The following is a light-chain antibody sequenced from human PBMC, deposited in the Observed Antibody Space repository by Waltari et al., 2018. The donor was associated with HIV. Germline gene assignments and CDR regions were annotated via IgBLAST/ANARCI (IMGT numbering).Light chain of an antibody. CDR2: ANI. J-gene: IGLJ2*01. CDR3: QSFDSSLTTSGVI. CDR1: SSNIGAGYH. V-gene: IGLV1-40*01. Sequence: QSVLTQPPSVSGAPGQSVTISCTGSSSNIGAGYHVHWYQQLPGTAPKLLIYANINRPSGVPDRFSGSKSGSSASLAITGLQAEDEAHYYCQSFDSSLTTSGVIFGGGTKLTVL.